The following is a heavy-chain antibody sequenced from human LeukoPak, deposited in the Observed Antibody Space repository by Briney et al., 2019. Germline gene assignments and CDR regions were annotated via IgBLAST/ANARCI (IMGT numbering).Heavy chain of an antibody. CDR2: INSDGSST. D-gene: IGHD2-15*01. CDR3: ARGAARCSGGHCYPD. J-gene: IGHJ4*02. Sequence: PGGSLRLSCAASGFSISNFWMHWVRQAPGKGLVMVSRINSDGSSTSYADSVKGRFTISRDNAKNTLYLQANSLRAEDTAVYYCARGAARCSGGHCYPDWGRGTLVTVSS. V-gene: IGHV3-74*01. CDR1: GFSISNFW.